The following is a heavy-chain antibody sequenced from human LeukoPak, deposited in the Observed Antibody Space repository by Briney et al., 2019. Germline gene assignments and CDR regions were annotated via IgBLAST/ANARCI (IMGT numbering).Heavy chain of an antibody. Sequence: SETLSLICTVSGGSVSSGSYYWSWIRQPPGKGLEWIGYIYYSGSTNYNPSLKSRVTISVDTSKNQFSLKLSSVTAADTAVYYCARDAHYGGNYYFDYWGQGTLVTVSS. V-gene: IGHV4-61*01. CDR2: IYYSGST. CDR3: ARDAHYGGNYYFDY. D-gene: IGHD4-23*01. J-gene: IGHJ4*02. CDR1: GGSVSSGSYY.